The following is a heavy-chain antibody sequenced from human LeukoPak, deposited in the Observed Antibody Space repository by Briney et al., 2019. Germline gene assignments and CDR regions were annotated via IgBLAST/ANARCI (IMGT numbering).Heavy chain of an antibody. CDR3: TTLLGDYVPYYFDY. D-gene: IGHD4-17*01. V-gene: IGHV3-15*01. CDR2: IKSKTDGGTT. CDR1: GFTFSNAW. Sequence: GGSLRLSCAASGFTFSNAWMSWVRQAPGKGLEWVGRIKSKTDGGTTDYAAPVKGRFTISRDDSKNTLYLQMNSLKTEDTAVYYCTTLLGDYVPYYFDYWGQGTLVTVSS. J-gene: IGHJ4*02.